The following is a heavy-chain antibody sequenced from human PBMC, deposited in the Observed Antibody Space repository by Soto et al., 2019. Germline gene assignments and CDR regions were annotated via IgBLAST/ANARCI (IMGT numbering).Heavy chain of an antibody. CDR1: GYTFTSYD. D-gene: IGHD4-17*01. V-gene: IGHV1-18*01. CDR3: ARFITGDYEFDY. Sequence: QVQLVQSGAEVKKPGASVKVSCKASGYTFTSYDISWVRQAPGQGLEWMGWISPYKDNTNYAQKIQGRVTMTTDTSTSTAYMEVRSLRSDDTAVYYCARFITGDYEFDYWGQGTLVTVSS. J-gene: IGHJ4*02. CDR2: ISPYKDNT.